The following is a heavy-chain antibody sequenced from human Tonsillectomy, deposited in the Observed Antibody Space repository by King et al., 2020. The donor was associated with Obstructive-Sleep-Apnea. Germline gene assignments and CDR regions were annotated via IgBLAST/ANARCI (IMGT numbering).Heavy chain of an antibody. Sequence: VQLVESGAEVKKPGASVKVSCKASGYTFTSYDINWVRQATGQGLEWMGWMNPNSGNTGYAQKFQGRVTMTRNNSITTAYMELSNLRSDDTAVYYCARGVNYYDRKGSQHWGQGTLVTVSS. J-gene: IGHJ4*02. V-gene: IGHV1-8*01. CDR1: GYTFTSYD. CDR3: ARGVNYYDRKGSQH. CDR2: MNPNSGNT. D-gene: IGHD3-22*01.